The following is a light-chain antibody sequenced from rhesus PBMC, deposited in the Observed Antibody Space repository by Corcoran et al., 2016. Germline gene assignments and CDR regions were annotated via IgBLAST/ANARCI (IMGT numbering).Light chain of an antibody. V-gene: IGKV1-94*01. J-gene: IGKJ3*01. CDR1: QGTNKE. CDR3: LQLYPAPFT. Sequence: IQMTQSPSSLSASVGDRVTVTCRASQGTNKELSWYQQKPGRAPTLLFFAASSLPTGVSSRFSGSGSGTNYTLTITRLQPEDVATYSCLQLYPAPFTFGPGTKLDL. CDR2: AAS.